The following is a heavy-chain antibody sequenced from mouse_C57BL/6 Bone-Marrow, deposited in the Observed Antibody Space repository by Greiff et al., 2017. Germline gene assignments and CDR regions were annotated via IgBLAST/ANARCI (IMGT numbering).Heavy chain of an antibody. J-gene: IGHJ2*01. V-gene: IGHV1-55*01. CDR2: IYPGSGST. CDR3: ARSGAYYLYYFDY. CDR1: GYTFTSYW. D-gene: IGHD2-10*01. Sequence: VQLQQSGAELVKPGASVKMSCKASGYTFTSYWITWVKQRPGQGLEWIGDIYPGSGSTNYNEKFKSKATLTVDTSSSTAYMQLSSLTSEDSAVYYCARSGAYYLYYFDYWGQGTTLTVSS.